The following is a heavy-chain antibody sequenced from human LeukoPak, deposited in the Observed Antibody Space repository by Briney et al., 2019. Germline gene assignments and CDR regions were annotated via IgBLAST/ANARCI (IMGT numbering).Heavy chain of an antibody. CDR2: IKQDGSEK. CDR3: AREGYDSSGYLFDY. CDR1: GFTFSSYW. Sequence: PGGSLRLSCAASGFTFSSYWMSWVRQAPGKGLEWVANIKQDGSEKYYVDSVKGRFTISRGNAKNSLYLQMNSLRAEDTAVYYCAREGYDSSGYLFDYWGQGTLVTVSS. V-gene: IGHV3-7*01. D-gene: IGHD3-22*01. J-gene: IGHJ4*02.